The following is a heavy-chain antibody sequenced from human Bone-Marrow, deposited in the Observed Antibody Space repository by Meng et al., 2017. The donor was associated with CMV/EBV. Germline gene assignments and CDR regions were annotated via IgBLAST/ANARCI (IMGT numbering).Heavy chain of an antibody. J-gene: IGHJ5*02. D-gene: IGHD6-19*01. CDR1: GGSISISNYY. CDR3: ARVKAVSNWFAP. Sequence: SETLSLTCTVSGGSISISNYYWVWIRQPPGKGLEWIGSIYFSGRTYYSPSLKSRVTISVDTSKKQFSLKVNSVTAADTAVYYCARVKAVSNWFAPWGQGHLVNVSS. V-gene: IGHV4-39*07. CDR2: IYFSGRT.